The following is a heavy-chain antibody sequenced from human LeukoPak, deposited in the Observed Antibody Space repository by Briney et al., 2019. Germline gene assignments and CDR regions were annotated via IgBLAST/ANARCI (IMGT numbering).Heavy chain of an antibody. D-gene: IGHD3-22*01. CDR1: GGTFSSYA. J-gene: IGHJ4*02. Sequence: SVKVSCKASGGTFSSYAISWVRQAPGQGLEWMGGIIPIFGTANYAQKFQGRVTVTADESTSTAYMELSSLRSEDTAVYYCAAYYYDSSGIQFDYWGQGTLVTVSS. CDR3: AAYYYDSSGIQFDY. CDR2: IIPIFGTA. V-gene: IGHV1-69*01.